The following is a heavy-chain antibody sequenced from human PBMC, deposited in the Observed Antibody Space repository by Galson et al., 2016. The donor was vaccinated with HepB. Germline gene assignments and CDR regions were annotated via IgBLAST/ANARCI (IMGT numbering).Heavy chain of an antibody. Sequence: SVKVSCKASGYLFTDYYMDWVRQAPGQGLEWMGWINPNNGRTNYAQNFQDRVTLTRDTSISTAYLELSSLRSDDTAMYYCARSNHYYGSGSHFNPLDFWGQGTLVTVSS. CDR2: INPNNGRT. D-gene: IGHD3-10*01. CDR1: GYLFTDYY. J-gene: IGHJ4*02. CDR3: ARSNHYYGSGSHFNPLDF. V-gene: IGHV1-2*02.